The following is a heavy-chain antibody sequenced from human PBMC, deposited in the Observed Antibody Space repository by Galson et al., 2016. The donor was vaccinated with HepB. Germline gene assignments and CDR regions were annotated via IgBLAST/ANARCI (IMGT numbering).Heavy chain of an antibody. CDR2: VSSGSSYI. CDR3: VRRGARSRGDAFDM. J-gene: IGHJ3*02. Sequence: SLRLSCAASEFDLVTFDISWVRQPPWKGLEWVSSVSSGSSYIYYSQSVRGRFTISRDNAKNSVFLHMDSLRVEDTALYYCVRRGARSRGDAFDMWGRGTMITVSS. CDR1: EFDLVTFD. D-gene: IGHD3-10*01. V-gene: IGHV3-21*06.